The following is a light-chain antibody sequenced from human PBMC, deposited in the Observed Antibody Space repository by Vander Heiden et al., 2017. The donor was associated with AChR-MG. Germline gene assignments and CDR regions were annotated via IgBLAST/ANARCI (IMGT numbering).Light chain of an antibody. Sequence: DIQMTQSPSSLSASVGDRVTITCRASQSISSYLNWYQQKPGKAPKLLIYAASSLQSGVPSRFSGSGSGTDFTLTISSLQPEDFATYYCQQSDSTPALTFGGRTKVEIK. J-gene: IGKJ4*01. CDR3: QQSDSTPALT. V-gene: IGKV1-39*01. CDR1: QSISSY. CDR2: AAS.